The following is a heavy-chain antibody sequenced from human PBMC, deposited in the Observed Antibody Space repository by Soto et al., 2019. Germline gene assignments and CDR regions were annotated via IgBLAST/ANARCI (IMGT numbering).Heavy chain of an antibody. CDR1: GFTFSDHY. CDR3: ARIRLGSYDLKYFDY. V-gene: IGHV3-72*01. CDR2: IRNKANSYST. Sequence: EVQLVESGGGLVQPGGSLRLSCAASGFTFSDHYVDWVRQAPGKGLAWVARIRNKANSYSTEYAASAKGRCTISRDDSKNLGYLQMSSLKTEDTAVYYCARIRLGSYDLKYFDYWGQGTRVTVSS. J-gene: IGHJ4*02. D-gene: IGHD1-26*01.